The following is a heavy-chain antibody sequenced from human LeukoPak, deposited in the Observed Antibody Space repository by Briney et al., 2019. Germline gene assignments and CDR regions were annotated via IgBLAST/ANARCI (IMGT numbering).Heavy chain of an antibody. D-gene: IGHD5-24*01. CDR2: IYFRGTT. CDR1: GDSFSDYY. Sequence: PSETLSLTCSVSGDSFSDYYWTWIRRPPGGRREWIGHIYFRGTTKYNPSLKNRVTISVDTSKNQVSQTLTSVTAADTAVYYCARAMSWTSGPVEMGWINRWGEGNLVSVSP. CDR3: ARAMSWTSGPVEMGWINR. V-gene: IGHV4-59*01. J-gene: IGHJ5*02.